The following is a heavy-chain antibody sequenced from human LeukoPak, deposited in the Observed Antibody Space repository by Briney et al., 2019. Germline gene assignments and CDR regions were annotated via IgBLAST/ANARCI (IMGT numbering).Heavy chain of an antibody. CDR3: ARERGTYYYDN. V-gene: IGHV4-34*01. D-gene: IGHD1-1*01. CDR2: INHSGST. Sequence: SETLSLTCAVYGGSFSGYYWSWIRQPPGKGLEWIGEINHSGSTNYNPSLKSRVTISVDTSKNQFSLKLSSVTAADTAVYYCARERGTYYYDNWGQGALVTVSS. J-gene: IGHJ4*02. CDR1: GGSFSGYY.